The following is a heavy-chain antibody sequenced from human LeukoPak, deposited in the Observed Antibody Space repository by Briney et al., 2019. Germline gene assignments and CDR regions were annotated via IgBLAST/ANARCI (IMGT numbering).Heavy chain of an antibody. CDR3: AREWKDYYGSRSGVADAFDI. V-gene: IGHV4-59*01. J-gene: IGHJ3*02. Sequence: SETLSLTCTVSGGSISSYYWSWIRQPPGKGLEWIGCIYYSGSTNYNPSLKSRVTISVDTSKNQFSLKLSSVTAADTAVYYCAREWKDYYGSRSGVADAFDIWGQGTMVTVSS. CDR2: IYYSGST. CDR1: GGSISSYY. D-gene: IGHD3-10*01.